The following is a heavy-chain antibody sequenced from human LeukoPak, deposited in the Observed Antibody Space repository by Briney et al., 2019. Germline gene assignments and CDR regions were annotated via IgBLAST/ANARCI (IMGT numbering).Heavy chain of an antibody. Sequence: GRSLRLSCAASGFTCSSYGMHWVRQAPGKGLEWVAVISYDGSNKYYADSVKGRFTISRDNSKNTLYLQMNSLRAEDTAVYYCAKDHSTYDFWSGYSAGWFDPWGQGTLVTVSS. D-gene: IGHD3-3*01. CDR2: ISYDGSNK. V-gene: IGHV3-30*18. CDR1: GFTCSSYG. J-gene: IGHJ5*02. CDR3: AKDHSTYDFWSGYSAGWFDP.